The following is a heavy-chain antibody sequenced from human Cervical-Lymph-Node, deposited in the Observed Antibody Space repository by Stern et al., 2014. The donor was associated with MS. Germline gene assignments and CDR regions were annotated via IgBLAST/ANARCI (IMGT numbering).Heavy chain of an antibody. CDR3: ARLGIASRPYFYGMDV. D-gene: IGHD6-6*01. CDR2: IYTSGST. CDR1: GDSVSSGSHY. Sequence: VQLVESGPGLVKPSQTLSLTCTVSGDSVSSGSHYWSWVRQPAGKGLEWIGRIYTSGSTNYSPSLKRRVTISLDTSKNQFSLKLSSVTATDTAVYYCARLGIASRPYFYGMDVWGQGTTVIVSS. J-gene: IGHJ6*02. V-gene: IGHV4-61*02.